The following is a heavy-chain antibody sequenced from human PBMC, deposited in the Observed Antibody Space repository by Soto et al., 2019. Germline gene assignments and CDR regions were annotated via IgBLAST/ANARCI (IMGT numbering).Heavy chain of an antibody. CDR3: ARHRMEYYGMDV. D-gene: IGHD2-8*01. CDR2: IYPGDSDT. J-gene: IGHJ6*01. V-gene: IGHV5-51*01. CDR1: EYNFPDFW. Sequence: PGEALKLSCKGSEYNFPDFWIGWVRQMPGKGLEWMGIIYPGDSDTRYSPSFQGQVTISAEKSISTKYLQWSSLKASDTAMYYCARHRMEYYGMDVRGPGPTVTVSP.